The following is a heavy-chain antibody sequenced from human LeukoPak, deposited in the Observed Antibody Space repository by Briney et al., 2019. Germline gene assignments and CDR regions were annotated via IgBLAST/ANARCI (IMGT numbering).Heavy chain of an antibody. J-gene: IGHJ5*02. Sequence: KAGGSLRLSCAASGFTFSDYYMSWVRQAPGKGLEWVSYISSSSSYTNYADSVKGRFTISRDNAKNSLYLQMNSLRAEDTAVYYCARCWLETLWFDPWGQGTLVTVSS. CDR1: GFTFSDYY. CDR2: ISSSSSYT. CDR3: ARCWLETLWFDP. V-gene: IGHV3-11*06. D-gene: IGHD6-19*01.